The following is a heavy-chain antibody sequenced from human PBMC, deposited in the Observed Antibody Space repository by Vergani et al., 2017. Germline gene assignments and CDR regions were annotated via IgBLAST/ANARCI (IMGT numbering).Heavy chain of an antibody. Sequence: QVQLQQWGAGLLKPSETLSLTCAVYGGSFSGYDWSWIRQPPGKGLEWVGEINHSGSTNYNPSLKGRVTISVDTSKNQFSLKLSSVTAADTAVYYWARGRLVVATMVPFDYWGQGTLFTVSS. CDR1: GGSFSGYD. J-gene: IGHJ4*02. CDR2: INHSGST. CDR3: ARGRLVVATMVPFDY. D-gene: IGHD1-26*01. V-gene: IGHV4-34*01.